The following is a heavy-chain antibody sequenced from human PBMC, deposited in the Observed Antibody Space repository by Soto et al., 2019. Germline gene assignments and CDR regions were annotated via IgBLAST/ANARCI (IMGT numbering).Heavy chain of an antibody. Sequence: EVQLVESGGGLVQPGGSLRLSCAASGFTFSSYWMSWVRQAPGKGLEWVANIKQDGSEKYYVDSVKGRFTVSRDNAKNSRYLQMNSLRAEDTAVYYCARVGVGASRPGYWGQGTLVTVSS. CDR3: ARVGVGASRPGY. V-gene: IGHV3-7*01. CDR1: GFTFSSYW. CDR2: IKQDGSEK. D-gene: IGHD1-26*01. J-gene: IGHJ4*02.